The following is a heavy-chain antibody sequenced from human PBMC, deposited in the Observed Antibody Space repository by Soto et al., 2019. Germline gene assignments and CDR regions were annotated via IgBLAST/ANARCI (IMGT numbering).Heavy chain of an antibody. CDR1: GYSISSGYY. J-gene: IGHJ4*02. CDR3: ARVLGYYGSGSYYNRILDY. D-gene: IGHD3-10*01. Sequence: SETLSLTCAVSGYSISSGYYWGWLRQPPGKGLEWIGSIYHSGSTYYNPSLKSRVTISVDTSKNQFSLKLSSVTAADTAVYYCARVLGYYGSGSYYNRILDYWGQGTLVTVSS. CDR2: IYHSGST. V-gene: IGHV4-38-2*01.